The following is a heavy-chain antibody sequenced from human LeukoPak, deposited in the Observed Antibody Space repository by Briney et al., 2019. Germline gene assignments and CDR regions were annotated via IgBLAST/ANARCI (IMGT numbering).Heavy chain of an antibody. J-gene: IGHJ3*02. D-gene: IGHD3-22*01. V-gene: IGHV4-38-2*02. CDR2: IYHSGST. Sequence: PSETLSLTCTVSGYSISSGYYWGWIRQPPGKGLEWIGTIYHSGSTYFNPSLKSRVTISVDTSKNQFSLKLSSVTAADTAVYYCARELVRYYYDSSAPDAFDIWGQGTMVTVSS. CDR3: ARELVRYYYDSSAPDAFDI. CDR1: GYSISSGYY.